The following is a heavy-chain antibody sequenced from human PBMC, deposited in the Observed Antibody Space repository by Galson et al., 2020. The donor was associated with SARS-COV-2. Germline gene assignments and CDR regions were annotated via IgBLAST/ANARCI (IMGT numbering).Heavy chain of an antibody. CDR2: ISGSGGST. J-gene: IGHJ3*02. Sequence: GGSLRLSCAASGFTFSSYAMSWVRQAPGKGLEWVSAISGSGGSTYYADSVKGRFTISRDNSKNTLYLQMNSLRAEDTAVYYCAKDEASSGSFGDAFDIWGQGTMVTVSS. V-gene: IGHV3-23*01. D-gene: IGHD1-26*01. CDR1: GFTFSSYA. CDR3: AKDEASSGSFGDAFDI.